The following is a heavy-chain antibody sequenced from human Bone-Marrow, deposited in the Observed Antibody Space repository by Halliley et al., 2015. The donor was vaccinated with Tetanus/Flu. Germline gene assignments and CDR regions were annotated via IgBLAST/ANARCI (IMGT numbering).Heavy chain of an antibody. CDR3: ARDHGWEHPY. V-gene: IGHV3-11*01. D-gene: IGHD6-19*01. J-gene: IGHJ4*02. CDR1: GFTVSSSY. CDR2: ISSDGSAK. Sequence: QLVQSGGDLIQPGGSLRLSCAASGFTVSSSYMAWVRQAPGKGLEWVSYISSDGSAKDYADSVRGRFAISWDNAKNSLNLQMNSLRADDTAVYYCARDHGWEHPYWGQGTLVPVSS.